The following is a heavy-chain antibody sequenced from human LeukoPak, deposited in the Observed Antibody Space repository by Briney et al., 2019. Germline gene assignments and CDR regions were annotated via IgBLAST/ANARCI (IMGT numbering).Heavy chain of an antibody. V-gene: IGHV4-4*07. CDR1: GGSIGSYY. CDR2: MYISGST. D-gene: IGHD4-23*01. CDR3: ARDDNGGKSEY. Sequence: SETLSLTCSVSGGSIGSYYWSWIRQPAGKGLEWIGCMYISGSTNYNPSLKSRVTMSVETSKNQFSLKLSSVTAADTAVYYCARDDNGGKSEYWGQGTLVTVSS. J-gene: IGHJ4*02.